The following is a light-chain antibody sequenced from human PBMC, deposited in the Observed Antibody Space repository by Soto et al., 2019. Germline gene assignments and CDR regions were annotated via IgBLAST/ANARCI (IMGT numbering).Light chain of an antibody. CDR1: QTIASRY. CDR3: QQYDTSPPT. J-gene: IGKJ5*01. V-gene: IGKV3-20*01. Sequence: EIVLTQSPGTLSLSPGERATLSCRASQTIASRYLAWYQHQPGQAPRLLIYRTFARAPGIPDRFSGGRSGTDFTLTISRLEREDFAVYYCQQYDTSPPTFGHGTRLDIK. CDR2: RTF.